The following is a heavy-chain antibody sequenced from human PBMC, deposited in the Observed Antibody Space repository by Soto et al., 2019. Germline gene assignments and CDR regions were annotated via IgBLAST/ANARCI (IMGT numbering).Heavy chain of an antibody. D-gene: IGHD6-13*01. CDR1: GYTFTSYA. CDR3: ARAPAAGPDYYYSYMDV. Sequence: QVQLVQSGAEVKKPGASVKVSCKASGYTFTSYAMHWVRQAPGQRLEWMGWSNAGNGNTKYSQKFQGRVTITRDTSASTAYMELSSLRSEDTAVYYCARAPAAGPDYYYSYMDVWGKGTTVTVSS. V-gene: IGHV1-3*01. CDR2: SNAGNGNT. J-gene: IGHJ6*03.